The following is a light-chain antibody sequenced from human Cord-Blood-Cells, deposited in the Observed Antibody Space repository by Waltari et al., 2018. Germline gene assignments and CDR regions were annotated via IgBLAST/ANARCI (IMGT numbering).Light chain of an antibody. V-gene: IGLV1-40*01. CDR3: QSYDSSLSGSSV. Sequence: QSVLTQPPSVSGAPGQRVTISCTGSSSNIGAGYYVHWYQQLPGTAPKLLIYGNSNRPSGFPDRFSGSKSGTSASLAITGLQAEDEADYYCQSYDSSLSGSSVFGGGTKLTVL. J-gene: IGLJ3*02. CDR1: SSNIGAGYY. CDR2: GNS.